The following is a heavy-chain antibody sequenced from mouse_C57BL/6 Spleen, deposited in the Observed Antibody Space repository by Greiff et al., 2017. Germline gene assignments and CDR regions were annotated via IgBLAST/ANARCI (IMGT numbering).Heavy chain of an antibody. CDR3: ARQGFSTTVVAKWYFDV. CDR2: INPNYGTT. J-gene: IGHJ1*03. Sequence: EVQLQQSGPELVQPGASVKISCKASGYSFTDYNMNWVKQSNGKSLEWIGVINPNYGTTSYNQKFKGKATLTVDQSSSTAYMQLNSLTSEDSAVYYCARQGFSTTVVAKWYFDVWGTGTTVTVSS. CDR1: GYSFTDYN. D-gene: IGHD1-1*01. V-gene: IGHV1-39*01.